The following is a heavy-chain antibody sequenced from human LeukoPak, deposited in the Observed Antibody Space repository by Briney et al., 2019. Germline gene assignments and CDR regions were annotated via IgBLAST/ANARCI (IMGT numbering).Heavy chain of an antibody. V-gene: IGHV3-21*01. Sequence: GSLRLSCAASGFTFSSYSMNWVRQAPGKGLEWVSSISSSSSYIYYADSVKGRFTISRDNAKNSLYLQMNSLRAEDTAVYYCARFPDYYDSSGQGAWGQGTLVTVSS. CDR1: GFTFSSYS. CDR2: ISSSSSYI. J-gene: IGHJ4*02. CDR3: ARFPDYYDSSGQGA. D-gene: IGHD3-22*01.